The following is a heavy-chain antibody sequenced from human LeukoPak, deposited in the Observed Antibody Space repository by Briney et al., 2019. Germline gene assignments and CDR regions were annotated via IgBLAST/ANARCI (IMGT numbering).Heavy chain of an antibody. CDR2: IYRGDYDT. J-gene: IGHJ4*02. CDR1: GYSVTSYW. V-gene: IGHV5-51*01. Sequence: GESLKISCKGSGYSVTSYWICWGRQMRGKGLELMGIIYRGDYDTRSSPSFQGQVTISADKSISTAYLQWCSLKASDSAMYYCAPLLRWGQGALVTVSS. CDR3: APLLR.